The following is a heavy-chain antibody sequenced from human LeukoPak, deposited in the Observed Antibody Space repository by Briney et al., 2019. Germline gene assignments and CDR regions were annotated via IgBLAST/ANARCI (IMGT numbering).Heavy chain of an antibody. D-gene: IGHD5-18*01. V-gene: IGHV1-18*01. CDR3: ARDKIQLWLGSAFEI. J-gene: IGHJ3*02. CDR1: GYTFTSYG. Sequence: ASVKVSCKASGYTFTSYGISWVRQAPGQGLEWMGWISAYNGNTNYAQKFQGRVSMTTDPSTSTAYMELRSLRSDDTAMYYCARDKIQLWLGSAFEIWGQGTMVTVS. CDR2: ISAYNGNT.